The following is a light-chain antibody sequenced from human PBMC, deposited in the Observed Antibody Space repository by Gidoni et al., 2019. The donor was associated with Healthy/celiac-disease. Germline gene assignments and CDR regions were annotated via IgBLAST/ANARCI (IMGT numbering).Light chain of an antibody. CDR2: DAS. J-gene: IGKJ1*01. CDR1: QSISSW. CDR3: QQYNSYSPR. Sequence: DIQMTQSPSTLSASVGDRVTITCRASQSISSWLAWYQQKPGKAPKLLIYDASSLESGVPSRFSGSGSGTEFTLTISSLQPDDFATYYCQQYNSYSPRFXQXTKVXIK. V-gene: IGKV1-5*01.